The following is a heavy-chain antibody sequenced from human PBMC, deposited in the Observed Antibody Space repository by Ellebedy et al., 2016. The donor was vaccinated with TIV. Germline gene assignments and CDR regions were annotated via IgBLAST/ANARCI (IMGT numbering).Heavy chain of an antibody. V-gene: IGHV3-21*01. J-gene: IGHJ4*02. CDR3: ARDASYCSGGSCYRGY. D-gene: IGHD2-15*01. Sequence: GESLKISXAASGFTFSSYSMNWVRQAPGKGLEWVSSISSSSSYIYYADSVKGRFTISRDNAKNSLYLQMNSLRAEDTAVYYCARDASYCSGGSCYRGYWGQGTLVTVSS. CDR1: GFTFSSYS. CDR2: ISSSSSYI.